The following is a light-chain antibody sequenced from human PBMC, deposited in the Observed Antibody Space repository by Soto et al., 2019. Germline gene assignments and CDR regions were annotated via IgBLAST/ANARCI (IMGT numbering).Light chain of an antibody. Sequence: DIQMTQSPSTLSASVGDRVTITCRASQSISSWLAWYQQKPGKAPKLLIYDASNLESGVPSRFSGSGSGTEFTLTISSLQPDDFATSYCQQYNSYPLTFGGGTKVEIK. CDR2: DAS. CDR3: QQYNSYPLT. CDR1: QSISSW. V-gene: IGKV1-5*01. J-gene: IGKJ4*01.